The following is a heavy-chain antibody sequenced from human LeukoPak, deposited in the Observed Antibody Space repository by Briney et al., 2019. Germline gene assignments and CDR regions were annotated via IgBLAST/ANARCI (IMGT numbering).Heavy chain of an antibody. V-gene: IGHV1-2*02. J-gene: IGHJ4*02. CDR3: ARALRYFDWYSYYFDY. Sequence: EASVKVSCKASGYTFTGYYMHCVRQAPGQGLEWMGWINPNSGGTNYAQKFQGRVTMTRDTSISTAYMELSRLRSDDTAVYYCARALRYFDWYSYYFDYWGQGTLVTVSS. D-gene: IGHD3-9*01. CDR1: GYTFTGYY. CDR2: INPNSGGT.